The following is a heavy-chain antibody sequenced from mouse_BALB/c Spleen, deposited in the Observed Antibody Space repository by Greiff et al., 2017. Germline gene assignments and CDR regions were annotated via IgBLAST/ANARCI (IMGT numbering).Heavy chain of an antibody. Sequence: EVMLVESGGGLVKPGGSLKLSCAASGFAFSSYDMSWVRQTPEKRLEWVAYISSGGGSTYYPDTVKGRFTISRDNAKNTLYLQMSSLKSEDTAMYYCARHKDYYYAMDYWGQGTSVTVSS. CDR1: GFAFSSYD. CDR2: ISSGGGST. D-gene: IGHD2-4*01. CDR3: ARHKDYYYAMDY. J-gene: IGHJ4*01. V-gene: IGHV5-12-1*01.